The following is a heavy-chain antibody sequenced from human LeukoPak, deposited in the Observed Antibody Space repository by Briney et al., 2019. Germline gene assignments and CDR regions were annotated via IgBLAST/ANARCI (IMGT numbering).Heavy chain of an antibody. CDR3: ARRLYGGNFDN. Sequence: SEALSLTCTVSGGSISSYYWSWIRQPPGKGLECIGYIYYSGSTSYSPSLKSRVTISVDTSKNQFSLKLSSVAAADTAVYYCARRLYGGNFDNWGQGTLVTVSS. J-gene: IGHJ4*02. D-gene: IGHD4-23*01. V-gene: IGHV4-59*01. CDR2: IYYSGST. CDR1: GGSISSYY.